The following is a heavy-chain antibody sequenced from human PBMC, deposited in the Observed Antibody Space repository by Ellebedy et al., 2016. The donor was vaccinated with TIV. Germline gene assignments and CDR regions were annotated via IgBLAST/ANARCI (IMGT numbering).Heavy chain of an antibody. J-gene: IGHJ6*01. CDR3: ARDPTDIVVVPAAIISGMDV. V-gene: IGHV1-18*01. D-gene: IGHD2-2*01. Sequence: AASVKVSCKASGYTFTSYGISWVRQAPGQGLEWMGWISAYNGNTNYAQKLQGRVTMTTDTSTSTAYMELRSLRSDDTAVYYCARDPTDIVVVPAAIISGMDVWGQGTTVTVSS. CDR1: GYTFTSYG. CDR2: ISAYNGNT.